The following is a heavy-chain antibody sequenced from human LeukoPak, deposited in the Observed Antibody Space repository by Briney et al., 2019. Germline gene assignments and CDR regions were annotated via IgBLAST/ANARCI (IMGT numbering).Heavy chain of an antibody. J-gene: IGHJ3*02. D-gene: IGHD5-24*01. CDR3: ASSGDGYGDAFDI. CDR1: GGSISSYY. CDR2: IYYSGST. V-gene: IGHV4-59*01. Sequence: SETLSLTCTVSGGSISSYYWSWIRQPPGKGLEWIGYIYYSGSTNYNPSLKSRVTISVDTSKNQFSLKLSSVTAADTAVYYCASSGDGYGDAFDIWGQGTMVTVPS.